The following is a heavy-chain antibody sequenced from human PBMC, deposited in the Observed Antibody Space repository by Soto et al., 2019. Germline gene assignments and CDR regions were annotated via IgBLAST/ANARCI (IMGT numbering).Heavy chain of an antibody. CDR1: GFTFSSYA. Sequence: EVQLLESGGGLVQPGGSLRLSCAASGFTFSSYAMRWVRQAPVKGLEWVSAISGSGGSTYYADSVKGRFTISRDNSKNTLYLQMNSLRAEDTAVYYCARRGSGSYYDYWGQGTLDTVSS. D-gene: IGHD1-26*01. CDR2: ISGSGGST. J-gene: IGHJ4*02. CDR3: ARRGSGSYYDY. V-gene: IGHV3-23*01.